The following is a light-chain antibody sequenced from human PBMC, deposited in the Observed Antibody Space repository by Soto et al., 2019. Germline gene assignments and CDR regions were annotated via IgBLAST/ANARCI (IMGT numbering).Light chain of an antibody. CDR1: QGISTY. CDR2: AVS. J-gene: IGKJ4*01. V-gene: IGKV1-16*02. Sequence: DIQLTQAPPSLSASVGDRVTITCRASQGISTYLAWYQQKPGQAPKSLIYAVSSLQSGVPSKFSGSGSGTDFTLTISSLQPEDSATYYCQQYNTYPPSFGGGTKVEI. CDR3: QQYNTYPPS.